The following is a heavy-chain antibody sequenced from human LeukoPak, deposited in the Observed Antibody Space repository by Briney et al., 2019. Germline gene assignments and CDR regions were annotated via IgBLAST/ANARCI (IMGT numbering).Heavy chain of an antibody. V-gene: IGHV4-59*02. D-gene: IGHD2-21*01. J-gene: IGHJ5*02. Sequence: SETLSLTCTVSGAFVSRESWSWIRQPPGKGLEWIGYISHRGNTDYKPSLESRVTISLDRSNNQFSLILDSVTAADTAVYYCARELIQGWFDPWGQGTLVTVSS. CDR1: GAFVSRES. CDR2: ISHRGNT. CDR3: ARELIQGWFDP.